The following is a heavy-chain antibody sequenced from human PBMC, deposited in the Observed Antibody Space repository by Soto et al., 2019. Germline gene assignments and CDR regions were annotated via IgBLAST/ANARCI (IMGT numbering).Heavy chain of an antibody. CDR2: IYPGDSDT. CDR1: GYSFTSYW. Sequence: GGSLKISCKASGYSFTSYWSGGVRQMPGKGLEWMGIIYPGDSDTRYSPSFQGQVTISADKSISTAYLQWSSLKASDTAMYYCARVEQQLADYYYYGMDVWGQATTGTVSS. J-gene: IGHJ6*02. D-gene: IGHD6-13*01. V-gene: IGHV5-51*01. CDR3: ARVEQQLADYYYYGMDV.